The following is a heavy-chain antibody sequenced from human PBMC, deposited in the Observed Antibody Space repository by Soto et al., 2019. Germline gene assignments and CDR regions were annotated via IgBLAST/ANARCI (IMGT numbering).Heavy chain of an antibody. CDR2: IYPGDSDT. Sequence: VESLKISCKGSGYSFSNYWIGWVRQMPGKGLEWMGIIYPGDSDTRYSPSLQGQVTISADKSISTAYLQWSSLKASDTAMYFCARRVEDTAMVYDAFEIWGKGTMVTV. CDR3: ARRVEDTAMVYDAFEI. CDR1: GYSFSNYW. V-gene: IGHV5-51*01. J-gene: IGHJ3*02. D-gene: IGHD5-18*01.